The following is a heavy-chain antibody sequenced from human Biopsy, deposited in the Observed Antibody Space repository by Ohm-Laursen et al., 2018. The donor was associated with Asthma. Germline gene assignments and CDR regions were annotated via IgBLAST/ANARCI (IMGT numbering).Heavy chain of an antibody. CDR1: GYTFTSYA. CDR2: INAGNGNT. J-gene: IGHJ3*02. Sequence: ASVKVSCKASGYTFTSYAMHWVRQAPGQRLEWMGWINAGNGNTKYSQKFQGRVTITRDTSASTAYMELSSLRSEDTAVYYCARDLRYSSGWYPDAFDIWGQGTMVTVSS. CDR3: ARDLRYSSGWYPDAFDI. D-gene: IGHD6-19*01. V-gene: IGHV1-3*01.